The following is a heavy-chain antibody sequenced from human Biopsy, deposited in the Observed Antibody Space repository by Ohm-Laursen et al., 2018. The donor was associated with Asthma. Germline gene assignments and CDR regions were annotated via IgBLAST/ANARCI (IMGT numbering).Heavy chain of an antibody. CDR2: LIPVLGTP. CDR3: ARGYSGSDRIVYYYSGLEV. J-gene: IGHJ6*02. V-gene: IGHV1-69*01. CDR1: GDSFSNYA. Sequence: ASSVKVSCKASGDSFSNYAISWVRQAPGQGPEWMGGLIPVLGTPDHAQMFEGRVTITADESTSTAYMELSSLSSEDTAVYYCARGYSGSDRIVYYYSGLEVWGQGTKVAVSS. D-gene: IGHD5-12*01.